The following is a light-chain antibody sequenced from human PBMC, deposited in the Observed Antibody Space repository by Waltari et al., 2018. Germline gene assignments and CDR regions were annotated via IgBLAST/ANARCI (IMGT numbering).Light chain of an antibody. Sequence: QSVLTQPPSASGTPGLRVTISCSGRSSNIGSNYAFWYQQLPGPAPKLLIARNNQRPSGVPDRFFGSKSGTSASLVISGLRSEDEAYYYCAAWDDSLSGCVVFGGGTKVTVL. J-gene: IGLJ2*01. CDR1: SSNIGSNY. V-gene: IGLV1-47*01. CDR3: AAWDDSLSGCVV. CDR2: RNN.